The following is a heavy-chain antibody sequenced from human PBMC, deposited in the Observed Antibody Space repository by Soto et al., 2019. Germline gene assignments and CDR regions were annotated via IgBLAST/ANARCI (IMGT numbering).Heavy chain of an antibody. J-gene: IGHJ3*02. D-gene: IGHD3-3*01. CDR2: IYHSGST. CDR3: ARQRHYDFWSGYDAFDI. CDR1: GGSISSGGYS. Sequence: QTLSLTCAVSGGSISSGGYSWSWIRQPPGKGLEWIGYIYHSGSTYYNPSLKSRVTISVDRSKNQFSLKLSSVTAADTAVYYCARQRHYDFWSGYDAFDIWGQGTMVTVSS. V-gene: IGHV4-30-2*01.